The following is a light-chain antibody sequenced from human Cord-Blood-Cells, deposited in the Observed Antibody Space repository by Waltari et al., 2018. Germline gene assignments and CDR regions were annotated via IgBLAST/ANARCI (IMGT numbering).Light chain of an antibody. V-gene: IGLV2-14*01. CDR2: DVS. J-gene: IGLJ2*01. CDR3: SSYTSSSTVV. CDR1: SSDVGGYNY. Sequence: QSALTQPASVSGSPGQSITISCTGTSSDVGGYNYVSWYQQHPGKAPKLMIYDVSNLPAGVSNRFSGSKSCTTASLSISVLQSEDEADYYCSSYTSSSTVVFGGGTKLTVL.